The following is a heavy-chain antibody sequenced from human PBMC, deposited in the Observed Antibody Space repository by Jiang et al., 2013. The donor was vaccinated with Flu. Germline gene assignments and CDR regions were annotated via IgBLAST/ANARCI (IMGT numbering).Heavy chain of an antibody. CDR1: GFTFSSYA. D-gene: IGHD6-19*01. CDR2: ISYDGSNK. J-gene: IGHJ4*03. V-gene: IGHV3-30*01. Sequence: VQLLESGGGVVQPGRSLRLSCAASGFTFSSYAMHWVRQAPGKGLEWVAVISYDGSNKYYADSVKGRFTISRDNSKNTLYLQMNSLRAEDTAVYYCARDTPIAVAGTFDYVGRDPGHRL. CDR3: ARDTPIAVAGTFDY.